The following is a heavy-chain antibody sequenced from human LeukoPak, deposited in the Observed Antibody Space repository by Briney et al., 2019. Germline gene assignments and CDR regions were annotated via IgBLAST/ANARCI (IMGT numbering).Heavy chain of an antibody. CDR2: IYYSGST. V-gene: IGHV4-61*03. CDR1: GGSFSSQNYY. CDR3: ARDTIYGGPHP. J-gene: IGHJ5*02. D-gene: IGHD4-23*01. Sequence: PSETLSLTCTVSGGSFSSQNYYWGWIRQPPGKGLEWIGYIYYSGSTNYNPSLKSRVTISVDTSNNHFSLKLNSVTAADTAVYYCARDTIYGGPHPWGQGTLVTVSS.